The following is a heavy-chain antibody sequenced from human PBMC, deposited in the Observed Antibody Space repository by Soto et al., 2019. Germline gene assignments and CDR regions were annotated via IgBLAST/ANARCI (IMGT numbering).Heavy chain of an antibody. CDR1: GFSLSTSGVG. Sequence: QITLKESGPALVKPTQTLTLTCTFSGFSLSTSGVGVGWIRQPPGKALEWLAVIYWDDSKPYSPSLESRLTPPTGPSKIQVVLTITNMDPVDTATYFCAHKGYGDYPLDYWGQGALVNVSS. CDR3: AHKGYGDYPLDY. CDR2: IYWDDSK. V-gene: IGHV2-5*02. D-gene: IGHD4-17*01. J-gene: IGHJ4*02.